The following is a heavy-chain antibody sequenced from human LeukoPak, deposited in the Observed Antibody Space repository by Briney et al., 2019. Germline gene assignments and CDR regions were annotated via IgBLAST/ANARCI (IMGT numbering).Heavy chain of an antibody. CDR2: IYSSGST. CDR3: AIHDYGDRDAFDI. Sequence: SQTLSLTCTVFGGSISSGTYYWSWVRQPAGKGLEWIGRIYSSGSTSYNPSLESRVTISVDTSKNRFSLKLSSVTAADTAVYYCAIHDYGDRDAFDIWGQGTMVTVSS. J-gene: IGHJ3*02. V-gene: IGHV4-61*02. D-gene: IGHD4-17*01. CDR1: GGSISSGTYY.